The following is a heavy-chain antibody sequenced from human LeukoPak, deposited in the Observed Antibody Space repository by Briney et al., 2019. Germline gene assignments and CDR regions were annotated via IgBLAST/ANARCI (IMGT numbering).Heavy chain of an antibody. D-gene: IGHD2-21*02. V-gene: IGHV3-7*01. Sequence: GGSLRLSCAASGFTFSSYWMSWVRQAPGKGLEWVANIKKDGSEKYYVDSVKGRFTISRDNSKNTLYLQMNSLRAEDTAVYYCARGGDSYWYFDLWGRGTLVTVSS. J-gene: IGHJ2*01. CDR3: ARGGDSYWYFDL. CDR1: GFTFSSYW. CDR2: IKKDGSEK.